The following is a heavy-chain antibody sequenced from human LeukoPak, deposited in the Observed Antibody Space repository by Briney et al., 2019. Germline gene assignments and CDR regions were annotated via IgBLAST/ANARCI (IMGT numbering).Heavy chain of an antibody. V-gene: IGHV4-59*01. CDR3: ARAKYSSGWYPLNWFDP. J-gene: IGHJ5*02. CDR2: IYYSGST. CDR1: GGSTSSYY. D-gene: IGHD6-19*01. Sequence: SEPLSLTCTVSGGSTSSYYWSWIRQPPGKGLEWIGYIYYSGSTNYNPSLKSRVTISVKTSKNQFSLKLSSATAADTAVYYCARAKYSSGWYPLNWFDPWGQGTLVTVSS.